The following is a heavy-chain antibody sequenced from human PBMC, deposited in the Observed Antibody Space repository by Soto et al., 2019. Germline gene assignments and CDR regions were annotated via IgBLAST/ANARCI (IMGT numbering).Heavy chain of an antibody. J-gene: IGHJ6*03. CDR3: AKMVSPSGYYYYYMDV. Sequence: GGSLRLSCAASGFTFSSYAMSCVRQAPGKGLEWVSAISGSGGSTYYADSVKGRFTISRDNSKNTLYLQMNSLRAEDTAVYYCAKMVSPSGYYYYYMDVWGKGTTVTVSS. D-gene: IGHD1-20*01. CDR1: GFTFSSYA. CDR2: ISGSGGST. V-gene: IGHV3-23*01.